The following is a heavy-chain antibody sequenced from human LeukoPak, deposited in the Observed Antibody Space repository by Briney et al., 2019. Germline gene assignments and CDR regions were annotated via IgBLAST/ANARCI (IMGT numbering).Heavy chain of an antibody. CDR2: ISSSTSTI. D-gene: IGHD3-10*01. V-gene: IGHV3-48*04. CDR3: ARTNSERFGERNWFDP. CDR1: GFTFSNYD. J-gene: IGHJ5*02. Sequence: GGSLRLSCAASGFTFSNYDMNWVRQAPGKGLEWVSYISSSTSTIYYADSVKGRFTISRDNAKNSLYLQMNSLRAEDTAVYYCARTNSERFGERNWFDPWGQGTLVTVSS.